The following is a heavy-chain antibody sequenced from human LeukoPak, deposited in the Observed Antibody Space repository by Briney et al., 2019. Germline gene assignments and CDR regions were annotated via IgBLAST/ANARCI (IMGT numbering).Heavy chain of an antibody. J-gene: IGHJ5*02. CDR3: TRVNLRGSQYNWFDP. D-gene: IGHD1-26*01. CDR1: GGTLNSHI. Sequence: SVKVSCKTSGGTLNSHIFSWVRQAPGQGLEWMGKITPIIDTAKYSQKFQGRVTITADKSTTTVYMELSSLKSGDTAVYYCTRVNLRGSQYNWFDPWGQGTLVTVSS. V-gene: IGHV1-69*08. CDR2: ITPIIDTA.